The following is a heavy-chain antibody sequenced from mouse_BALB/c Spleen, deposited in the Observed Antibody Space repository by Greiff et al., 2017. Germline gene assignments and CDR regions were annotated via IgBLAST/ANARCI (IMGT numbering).Heavy chain of an antibody. CDR1: GFTFSSYA. J-gene: IGHJ1*01. V-gene: IGHV5-6-5*01. CDR3: ARGNYRYDGGYWYFDV. Sequence: EVHLVESGGGLVKPGGSLKLTCAASGFTFSSYAMSWVRQTPEKRLEWVASISSGGSTYYPDSVKGRFTISRDNARNILYLQMSSLRSEDTAMYYCARGNYRYDGGYWYFDVWGAGTTVTVSS. CDR2: ISSGGST. D-gene: IGHD2-14*01.